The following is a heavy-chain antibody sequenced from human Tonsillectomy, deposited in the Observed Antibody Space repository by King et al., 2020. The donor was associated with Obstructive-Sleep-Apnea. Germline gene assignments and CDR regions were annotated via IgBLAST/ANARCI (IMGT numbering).Heavy chain of an antibody. Sequence: VQLVESGGGVVQPGRSLRLSCAASGFTFSSYGMHWVRQAPGKGLEWVAFIRYDGSNKYFADSGKGRFTISRDNSKNTLYLQMKSLRAEDTAVYYCAKDRGSYDAFDIWGQGTMVTVSS. J-gene: IGHJ3*02. V-gene: IGHV3-30*02. CDR1: GFTFSSYG. CDR3: AKDRGSYDAFDI. D-gene: IGHD1-26*01. CDR2: IRYDGSNK.